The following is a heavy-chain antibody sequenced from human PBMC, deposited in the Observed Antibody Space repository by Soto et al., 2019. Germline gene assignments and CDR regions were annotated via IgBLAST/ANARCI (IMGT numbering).Heavy chain of an antibody. J-gene: IGHJ4*02. CDR3: ARVLRGYSGFEDYYDY. CDR1: GFTFSSYD. V-gene: IGHV3-13*04. D-gene: IGHD5-12*01. CDR2: IGTAGDT. Sequence: EVQLVESGGGLVQPGGSLRLSCAASGFTFSSYDMHWVRQPTGKGLEWVSAIGTAGDTYYPDSLKGRFTISRENAKNSLYLQMNSLRAGDTAVYYCARVLRGYSGFEDYYDYWGQGALVTVSS.